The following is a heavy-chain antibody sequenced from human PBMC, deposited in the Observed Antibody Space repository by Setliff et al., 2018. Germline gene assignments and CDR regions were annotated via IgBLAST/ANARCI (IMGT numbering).Heavy chain of an antibody. CDR2: IKTKGDGGTT. CDR3: TTDRGFSEWPLYGALVSHYYGMDV. CDR1: GSTFDNAW. Sequence: SGGSLRLSCAASGSTFDNAWMSWVRQAPGRGLEWVGRIKTKGDGGTTDYAAPVKGRFTISRDDSKNTLYVQMNSLKAEDTGVYYCTTDRGFSEWPLYGALVSHYYGMDVWGQGTTVTVSS. V-gene: IGHV3-15*01. J-gene: IGHJ6*02. D-gene: IGHD3-3*01.